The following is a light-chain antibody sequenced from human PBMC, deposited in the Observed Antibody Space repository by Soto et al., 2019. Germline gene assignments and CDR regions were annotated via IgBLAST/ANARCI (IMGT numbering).Light chain of an antibody. CDR3: SSYTSRSTPV. V-gene: IGLV2-14*01. J-gene: IGLJ2*01. CDR1: SGDVGGYNF. Sequence: QSALTQPASVSGSPGQSITISCTGTSGDVGGYNFVSWYQQHPGKAPKLIIYEVSNRPSGVSNRFSGSKSGNTASLTISELQAEDEADYYCSSYTSRSTPVFGGGTKLTVL. CDR2: EVS.